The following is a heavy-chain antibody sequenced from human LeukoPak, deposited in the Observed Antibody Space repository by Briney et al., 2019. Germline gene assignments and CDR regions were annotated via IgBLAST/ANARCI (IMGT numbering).Heavy chain of an antibody. D-gene: IGHD5-18*01. CDR1: GFTFSSYA. V-gene: IGHV3-30-3*01. CDR2: ISYDGSNK. Sequence: PGGSLRLSCAASGFTFSSYAVHWVRQAPGKGLEWVAVISYDGSNKYYADSVKGRFTISRDNSKNTLYLQMNSLRAEDTAVYYCARGYSYGSAYFDYWGQGTLVTVSS. CDR3: ARGYSYGSAYFDY. J-gene: IGHJ4*02.